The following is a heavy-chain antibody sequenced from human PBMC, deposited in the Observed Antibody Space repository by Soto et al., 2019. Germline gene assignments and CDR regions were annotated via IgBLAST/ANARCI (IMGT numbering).Heavy chain of an antibody. CDR3: ARFGYTTEAH. V-gene: IGHV3-64*04. CDR1: GFTLSSYD. CDR2: VSKKGNNI. Sequence: VGSLRLSCSAPGFTLSSYDMHWVRQAPGKGLEYVSGVSKKGNNIYYADSVKGRFTISRDNSKNTLYLQMNSLRAEDTDVYYCARFGYTTEAHWGQGTLVTVSS. J-gene: IGHJ4*02. D-gene: IGHD5-12*01.